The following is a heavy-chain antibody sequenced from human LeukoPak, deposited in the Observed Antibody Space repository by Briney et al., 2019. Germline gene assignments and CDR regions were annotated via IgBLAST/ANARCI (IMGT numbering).Heavy chain of an antibody. V-gene: IGHV4-59*01. D-gene: IGHD1-14*01. CDR1: GGSISSYY. CDR2: IYYSGST. J-gene: IGHJ6*03. Sequence: PSETLSLTCTVSGGSISSYYWSWIRQPPGKGLEWIGYIYYSGSTNYNPSLKSRVTISVDTSKNQFSLKLSSVTAADTAVYYCAGVNRERHDYYYYYMDVWGKGTTVTVSS. CDR3: AGVNRERHDYYYYYMDV.